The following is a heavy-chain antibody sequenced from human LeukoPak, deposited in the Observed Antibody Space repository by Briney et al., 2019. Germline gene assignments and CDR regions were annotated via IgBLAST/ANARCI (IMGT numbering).Heavy chain of an antibody. V-gene: IGHV4-59*08. Sequence: SETLSLTCTVSGGSINSYNWNWIRQPPGKGLEWIGYISYNGSPDYNPSFKSRVTMSVDTSQGQFSLRLSSVTAADTAVYYCARFRGTSRWHQEVFDYWGQGAPVTVSS. CDR2: ISYNGSP. J-gene: IGHJ4*02. D-gene: IGHD5-24*01. CDR3: ARFRGTSRWHQEVFDY. CDR1: GGSINSYN.